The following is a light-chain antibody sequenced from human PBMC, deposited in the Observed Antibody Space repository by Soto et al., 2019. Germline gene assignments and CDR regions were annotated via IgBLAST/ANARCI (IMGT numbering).Light chain of an antibody. Sequence: ETVMTQSPATLSVSPGERATLSCRASQSVSSNLAWYQQKPGQAPRLLIYDASNRATGIPARFSGGGSGTDFTLTIDNLEPEDFAIYYCQQRSNWPPITFGQGTRLEIK. CDR2: DAS. CDR3: QQRSNWPPIT. CDR1: QSVSSN. J-gene: IGKJ5*01. V-gene: IGKV3-11*01.